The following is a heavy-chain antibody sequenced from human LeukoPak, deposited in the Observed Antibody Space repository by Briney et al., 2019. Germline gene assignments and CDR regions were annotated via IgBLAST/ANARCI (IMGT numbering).Heavy chain of an antibody. D-gene: IGHD6-13*01. Sequence: GGSLRLSCAASGFTFSSYAMHWVRQAPGKGLEGVAVISYDGSNKYYADSVKGRFTISRDNSKNTLYLQMNSLRAEDTAVYYCARDGARYSSSYYYYGMDVWGQGTTVTVSS. CDR3: ARDGARYSSSYYYYGMDV. V-gene: IGHV3-30-3*01. CDR1: GFTFSSYA. CDR2: ISYDGSNK. J-gene: IGHJ6*02.